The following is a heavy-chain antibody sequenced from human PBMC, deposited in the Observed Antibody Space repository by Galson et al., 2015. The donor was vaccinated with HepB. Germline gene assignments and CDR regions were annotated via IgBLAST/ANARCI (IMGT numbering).Heavy chain of an antibody. J-gene: IGHJ6*02. CDR1: GFTFSSYA. CDR3: AKIWGEVGGINYYYGMDV. V-gene: IGHV3-23*01. Sequence: SLRLSCAASGFTFSSYAMSWVRQAPGKGLEWVSAISGSGGSTYYADSVKGRFTISRDNSKNTLYLQMNSLRAEDTAVYYCAKIWGEVGGINYYYGMDVWGQGTTVTVSS. CDR2: ISGSGGST. D-gene: IGHD2-15*01.